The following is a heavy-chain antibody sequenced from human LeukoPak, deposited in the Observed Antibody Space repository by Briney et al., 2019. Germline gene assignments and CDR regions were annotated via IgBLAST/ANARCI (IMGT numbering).Heavy chain of an antibody. CDR2: MNPNSGNT. J-gene: IGHJ4*02. Sequence: ASVKVSCKASGYTFTSYDINWVRQATGQGLEWMGWMNPNSGNTGYAQKFQGRVTMTRNTSISTAYMELSSLRSEDTAVYYCARLVRFAILTGFDYWGQGTLVTVSS. V-gene: IGHV1-8*01. D-gene: IGHD3-9*01. CDR1: GYTFTSYD. CDR3: ARLVRFAILTGFDY.